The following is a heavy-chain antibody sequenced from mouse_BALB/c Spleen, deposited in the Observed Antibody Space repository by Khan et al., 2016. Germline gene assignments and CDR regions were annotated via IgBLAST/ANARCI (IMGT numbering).Heavy chain of an antibody. V-gene: IGHV1S34*01. J-gene: IGHJ2*01. Sequence: LVKTGTSVKISCKASGYSFTGYYMHWVKQSHGKSLEWIGYISCYNGATTYNQKFMGKATFTIDTSSSTAYMHFNSLTSEDSAVYYCARPYYGYDEGYYFDYWGQGTTLTVSS. D-gene: IGHD2-9*01. CDR3: ARPYYGYDEGYYFDY. CDR1: GYSFTGYY. CDR2: ISCYNGAT.